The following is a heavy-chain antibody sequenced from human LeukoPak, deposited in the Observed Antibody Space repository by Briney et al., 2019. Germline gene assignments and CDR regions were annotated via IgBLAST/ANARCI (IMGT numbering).Heavy chain of an antibody. J-gene: IGHJ4*02. CDR3: ARARCSRTSCNTESDY. Sequence: PGGSLRLSCAASGFTFSPYWMHWVRQAPGKGLVRVARITSDGSSTAYADSVKGRFTISRDNTKNTLYLQMNNLRAEDTAVYYCARARCSRTSCNTESDYWGQGTLVTVSS. V-gene: IGHV3-74*01. CDR1: GFTFSPYW. CDR2: ITSDGSST. D-gene: IGHD2-2*01.